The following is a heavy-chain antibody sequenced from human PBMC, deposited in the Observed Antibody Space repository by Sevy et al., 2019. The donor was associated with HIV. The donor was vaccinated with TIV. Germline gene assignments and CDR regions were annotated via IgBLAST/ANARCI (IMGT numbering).Heavy chain of an antibody. CDR3: AGENAWGRGYS. Sequence: SETLSLTCTVSGGSITSLYWNWIRQPPGKGLEWIANIYYNGHINYNPSLKSRVTLSLDTSNNQFSLRLSSVTAADTAMYYCAGENAWGRGYSWGQRTLVTVSS. CDR2: IYYNGHI. CDR1: GGSITSLY. D-gene: IGHD1-26*01. J-gene: IGHJ4*02. V-gene: IGHV4-59*11.